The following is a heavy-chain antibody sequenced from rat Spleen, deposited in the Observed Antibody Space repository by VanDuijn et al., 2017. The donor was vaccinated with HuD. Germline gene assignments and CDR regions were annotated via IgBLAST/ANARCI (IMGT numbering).Heavy chain of an antibody. V-gene: IGHV2-41*01. J-gene: IGHJ4*01. CDR3: ARDKGSLYVMDA. Sequence: QVQLKESGPGLVQPSQTLSLTCTVAGFSLTSYNVHWVRQPPGKGLEWMGVIWNTGGTRYNSALKSRLSISKDTSKSQVFLKMNRRQTEDTATYYCARDKGSLYVMDAWGQGASVTVSS. CDR2: IWNTGGT. CDR1: GFSLTSYN. D-gene: IGHD5-1*01.